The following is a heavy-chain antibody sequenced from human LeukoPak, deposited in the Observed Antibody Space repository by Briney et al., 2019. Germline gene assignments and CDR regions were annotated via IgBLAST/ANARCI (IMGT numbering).Heavy chain of an antibody. CDR1: GFTFSSYA. V-gene: IGHV3-30*01. Sequence: GGSLRLSCAASGFTFSSYAMRWVRQAPGKGLEWVAVISYDGSNKYYADSVKGRFTISRDNSKNTLYLQMNSLRAEDTAVYYCARGMGPAGPELYYYYYYMDVWGKGTTVTVSS. CDR3: ARGMGPAGPELYYYYYYMDV. D-gene: IGHD2-2*01. J-gene: IGHJ6*03. CDR2: ISYDGSNK.